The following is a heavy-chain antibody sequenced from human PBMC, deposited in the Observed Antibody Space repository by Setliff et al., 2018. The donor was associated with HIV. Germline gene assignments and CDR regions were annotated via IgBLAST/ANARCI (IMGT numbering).Heavy chain of an antibody. CDR3: AKELAASGLGYFDS. D-gene: IGHD3-22*01. CDR1: GFNFGGYS. J-gene: IGHJ4*02. Sequence: GGSLRLSCAGSGFNFGGYSMSWVRQAPGKGLEWVSSIYGGGGTTFYADSVKGRFTISRDNSKNTVYLQMNSLRAEDTAEYYCAKELAASGLGYFDSWGRGILVTVSS. CDR2: IYGGGGTT. V-gene: IGHV3-23*01.